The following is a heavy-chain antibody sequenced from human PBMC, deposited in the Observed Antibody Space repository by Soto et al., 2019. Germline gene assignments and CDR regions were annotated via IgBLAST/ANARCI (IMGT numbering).Heavy chain of an antibody. J-gene: IGHJ6*03. Sequence: SGPTLVNPTQTLTLTCTFSGFSLGTSGMCVSWIRQPPGKALEWLARIDWDDDKYYSTSLRTRLTISKDTSKNQVVLTMTNMDPVDTATYYCARMGVSGSDYQNYMGVWGKGTTVTVSS. V-gene: IGHV2-70*11. CDR1: GFSLGTSGMC. D-gene: IGHD3-10*01. CDR2: IDWDDDK. CDR3: ARMGVSGSDYQNYMGV.